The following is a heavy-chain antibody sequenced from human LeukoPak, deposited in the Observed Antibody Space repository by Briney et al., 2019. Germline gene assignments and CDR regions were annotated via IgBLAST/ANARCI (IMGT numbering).Heavy chain of an antibody. CDR2: ISWNSGNI. CDR3: AKGHSSSPWSIFDY. D-gene: IGHD6-19*01. V-gene: IGHV3-9*03. J-gene: IGHJ4*02. CDR1: GFTYDDYA. Sequence: GGSLRLSCAGSGFTYDDYAMHWVRQAPGKGLEWVSSISWNSGNIAYADSVKGRLTISRDNAKNSLYLQMNSLRPDDMALYYCAKGHSSSPWSIFDYWGQGTLVTVSS.